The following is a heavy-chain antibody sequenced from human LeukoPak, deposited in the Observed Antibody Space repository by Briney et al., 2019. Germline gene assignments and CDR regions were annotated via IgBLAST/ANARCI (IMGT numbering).Heavy chain of an antibody. CDR2: INPNSGGT. CDR1: GYTFTGYY. CDR3: AREPGIAAAGTDY. J-gene: IGHJ4*02. Sequence: ASVKVSCKAPGYTFTGYYMHWVRQAPGQGLEWMGWINPNSGGTNYAQKFQGRVTMTRDTSISTAYMELSRLRSDDTAVYYCAREPGIAAAGTDYWGQGTLVTVSS. V-gene: IGHV1-2*02. D-gene: IGHD6-13*01.